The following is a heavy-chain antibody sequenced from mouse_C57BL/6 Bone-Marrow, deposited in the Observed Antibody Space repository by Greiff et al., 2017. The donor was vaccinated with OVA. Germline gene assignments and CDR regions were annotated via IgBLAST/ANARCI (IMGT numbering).Heavy chain of an antibody. CDR2: IRLKSDNYAT. CDR3: TENPGYYDYAMDY. D-gene: IGHD2-3*01. V-gene: IGHV6-3*01. CDR1: GFTFSNYW. Sequence: EVQGVESGGGLVQPGGSMKLSCVASGFTFSNYWMNWVRQSPEKGLEWVAQIRLKSDNYATHYAESVKGRFTISRDDSKSSVYLQMNNLRAEDTGIYYCTENPGYYDYAMDYWGQGTSVTVSS. J-gene: IGHJ4*01.